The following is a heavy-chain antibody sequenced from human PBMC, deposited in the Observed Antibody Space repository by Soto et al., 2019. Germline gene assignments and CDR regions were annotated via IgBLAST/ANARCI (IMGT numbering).Heavy chain of an antibody. V-gene: IGHV1-2*02. CDR3: ARAREDSSGWFDH. CDR1: GYIFSGNY. CDR2: INAKNGAT. J-gene: IGHJ5*02. Sequence: QVKLVQSGAEVRKPGASVKVSCKASGYIFSGNYLHWVRRAPGQGLEWMAWINAKNGATNYAQKFRGRATVTRDTSISTTYLELSGLTSDDTAVYYCARAREDSSGWFDHWGQGTQVTVSP. D-gene: IGHD6-19*01.